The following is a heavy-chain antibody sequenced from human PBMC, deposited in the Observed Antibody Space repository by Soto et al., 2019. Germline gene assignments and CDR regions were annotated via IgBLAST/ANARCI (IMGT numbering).Heavy chain of an antibody. CDR1: GFTFDDYA. D-gene: IGHD2-15*01. V-gene: IGHV3-9*01. Sequence: EVQLVESGGGLVQPGRSLRLSCAASGFTFDDYAMHWVRQAPGKGLEWVSGISWNSGSIGYADSVKGRFTISRENAKNALYLQMNSLRAEDTALYYCAKDKRYCSGGRSSYFDYWGQGTLVTVSS. CDR2: ISWNSGSI. CDR3: AKDKRYCSGGRSSYFDY. J-gene: IGHJ4*02.